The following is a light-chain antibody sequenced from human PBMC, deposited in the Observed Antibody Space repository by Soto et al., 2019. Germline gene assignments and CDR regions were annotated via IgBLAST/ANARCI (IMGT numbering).Light chain of an antibody. J-gene: IGKJ4*01. Sequence: DIQMTQFPSSVSASVGDRVTITCRASQAISGWFAWFQQKPGTAPKLLIYASSTLQSGVPSRFSGSRSGTDFTLTISGLLPEDSATYYCQQAHSFPLTFGGGTKVEIK. V-gene: IGKV1D-12*01. CDR3: QQAHSFPLT. CDR2: ASS. CDR1: QAISGW.